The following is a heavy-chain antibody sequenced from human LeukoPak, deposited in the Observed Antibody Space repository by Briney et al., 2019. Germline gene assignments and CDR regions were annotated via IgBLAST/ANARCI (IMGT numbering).Heavy chain of an antibody. CDR1: GYTFTSYG. V-gene: IGHV1-18*01. CDR3: ARDHYHKIHSVMVTAPDY. Sequence: GASVKVSCKASGYTFTSYGISWVRQAPGQGLEWMGWINAGNGKTKYSQEFQDRVTITRDTSASTVYMELSSLRSEDTAVYYCARDHYHKIHSVMVTAPDYWGQGTLVIVSS. D-gene: IGHD2-21*02. J-gene: IGHJ4*02. CDR2: INAGNGKT.